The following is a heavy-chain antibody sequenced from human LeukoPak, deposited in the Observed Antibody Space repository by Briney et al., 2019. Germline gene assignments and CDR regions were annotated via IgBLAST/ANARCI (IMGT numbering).Heavy chain of an antibody. Sequence: SETLSLTCTVSGGSISSSSYYWGWIRQPPGKGLEWIGSIYYSGSTYYNPSLKSRVTISVDTSKNQFSLKLSSVTAADTAVYYCADSRGSGWFDPWGQGTLVTVSS. CDR1: GGSISSSSYY. CDR2: IYYSGST. CDR3: ADSRGSGWFDP. J-gene: IGHJ5*02. D-gene: IGHD1-14*01. V-gene: IGHV4-39*01.